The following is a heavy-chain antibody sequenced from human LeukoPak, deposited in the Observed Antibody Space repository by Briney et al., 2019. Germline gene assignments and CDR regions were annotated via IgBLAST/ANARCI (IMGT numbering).Heavy chain of an antibody. Sequence: GGSLRLSCAASGFSLGTYSMNWVRQAPGKGLEWVSSISSSSSYIYYVDSLKGRFTISRDNAKNSLYLQMNSLRAEDTAVYYCAELGITMIGGVWGKGTTVTISS. CDR3: AELGITMIGGV. D-gene: IGHD3-10*02. CDR1: GFSLGTYS. J-gene: IGHJ6*04. CDR2: ISSSSSYI. V-gene: IGHV3-21*01.